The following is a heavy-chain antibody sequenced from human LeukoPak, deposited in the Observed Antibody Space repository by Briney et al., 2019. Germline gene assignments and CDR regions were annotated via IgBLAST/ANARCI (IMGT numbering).Heavy chain of an antibody. Sequence: GGSLRLSCAASGFTFSSYGMHWVRQAPGKGLEWEAFIRYDGSNKYYADSVKGRFTISRDNSKNTMYLQMNSLRAEDTAVSYCARVSDSSGYYYQDYWGQGTLVTVSS. V-gene: IGHV3-30*02. CDR3: ARVSDSSGYYYQDY. D-gene: IGHD3-22*01. CDR1: GFTFSSYG. CDR2: IRYDGSNK. J-gene: IGHJ4*02.